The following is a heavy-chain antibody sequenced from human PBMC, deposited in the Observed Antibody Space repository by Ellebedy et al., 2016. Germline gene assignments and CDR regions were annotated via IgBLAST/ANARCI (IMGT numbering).Heavy chain of an antibody. J-gene: IGHJ4*02. CDR3: ARGWKAGYNA. V-gene: IGHV3-30*03. CDR2: ISYDGNNK. Sequence: GESLKISCAASGFTFSSYGMHWVRQAPGKGLEWVAVISYDGNNKYYADSVKGRFTISRDNSKNTLYLQMNSLRAEDTAVYYCARGWKAGYNAWGQGTLVTVSS. CDR1: GFTFSSYG. D-gene: IGHD5-24*01.